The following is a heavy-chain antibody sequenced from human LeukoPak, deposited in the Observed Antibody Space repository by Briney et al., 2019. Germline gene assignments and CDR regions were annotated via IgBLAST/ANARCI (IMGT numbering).Heavy chain of an antibody. V-gene: IGHV3-11*01. CDR1: GFTFSDHY. Sequence: GGSLRLSCAASGFTFSDHYISWIRQAPGKGLEWVSYIFSGASTIYYSDSVKGRFTISRDNAKNSLYLQMNSLRAEDTAVYYCARGHYGLDVWGRGTTVTVSS. J-gene: IGHJ6*02. CDR3: ARGHYGLDV. CDR2: IFSGASTI.